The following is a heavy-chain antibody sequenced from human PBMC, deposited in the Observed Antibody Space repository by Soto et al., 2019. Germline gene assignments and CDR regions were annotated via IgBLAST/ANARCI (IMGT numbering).Heavy chain of an antibody. CDR1: GFTFSSYA. CDR3: ARDRAQQQLALYYYYYGMDV. V-gene: IGHV3-30-3*01. Sequence: GGSLRLSCAASGFTFSSYAMHWVRQAPGKGLEWVAVISYDGSNKYYADSVKGRFTISRDNSKNTLYLQMNSLRAEDTAVYYCARDRAQQQLALYYYYYGMDVWGQGTTVTVSS. D-gene: IGHD6-13*01. J-gene: IGHJ6*02. CDR2: ISYDGSNK.